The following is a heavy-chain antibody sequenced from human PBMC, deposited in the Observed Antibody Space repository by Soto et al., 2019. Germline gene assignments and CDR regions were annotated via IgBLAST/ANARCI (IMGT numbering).Heavy chain of an antibody. V-gene: IGHV4-39*01. CDR3: ARHLDYDILTGYPQNWFDP. CDR1: GGSISSSSYY. Sequence: QLQLQESGPGLVKPSETLSLTCTVSGGSISSSSYYWGWIRQPPGKGLEWIGSIYYRGSTYYNPSLKGRVPISVDTSKNQFALKLSSATAADTAVYYCARHLDYDILTGYPQNWFDPWGQGTLVTGSS. J-gene: IGHJ5*02. CDR2: IYYRGST. D-gene: IGHD3-9*01.